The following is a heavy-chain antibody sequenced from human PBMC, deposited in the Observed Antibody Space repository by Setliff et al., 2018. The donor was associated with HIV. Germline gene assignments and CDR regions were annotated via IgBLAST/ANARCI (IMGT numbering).Heavy chain of an antibody. D-gene: IGHD5-18*01. J-gene: IGHJ4*02. CDR3: ARRDGYSYGFYFDY. CDR1: GGSISSYY. CDR2: INTSGTT. V-gene: IGHV4-4*09. Sequence: SETLSLTRTVSGGSISSYYWSWIRQPPGKGLEWIGYINTSGTTNYNPSLKSRVTISVDTSKNQFSLKLSSVTAADTAVYFCARRDGYSYGFYFDYWGQGTLVTVS.